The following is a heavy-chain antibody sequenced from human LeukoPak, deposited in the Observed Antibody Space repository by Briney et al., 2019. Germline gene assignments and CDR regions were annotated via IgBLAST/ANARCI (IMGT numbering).Heavy chain of an antibody. CDR2: INNDGSST. J-gene: IGHJ3*02. CDR1: GFTFSSYW. V-gene: IGHV3-74*01. Sequence: GGSLRLSCAASGFTFSSYWMHWVRQAPGKGLVWVSGINNDGSSTKYADSVKGRFTISRDNAKNTLYVQVNSLRVDDTAVYYCARGQGHGFDIWGQGTMVTVPS. CDR3: ARGQGHGFDI.